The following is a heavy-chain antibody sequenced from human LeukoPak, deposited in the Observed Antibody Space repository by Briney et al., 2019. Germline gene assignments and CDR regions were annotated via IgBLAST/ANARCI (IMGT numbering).Heavy chain of an antibody. CDR1: GGSISSYY. J-gene: IGHJ6*02. Sequence: PSETLSLTCTVSGGSISSYYWSWIRQPPGKGLEWIGYIYYSGSTNYNPSLKSRVTISVDTSKNQFSLKLSSVTAADTAVYYCARDRVPYIVVVPAGYYYYYGMDVWGQGTTVTVSS. D-gene: IGHD2-2*01. V-gene: IGHV4-59*01. CDR3: ARDRVPYIVVVPAGYYYYYGMDV. CDR2: IYYSGST.